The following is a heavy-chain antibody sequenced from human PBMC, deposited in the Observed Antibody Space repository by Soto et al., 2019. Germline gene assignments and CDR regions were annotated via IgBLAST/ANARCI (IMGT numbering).Heavy chain of an antibody. CDR3: TKVGDGNVLNF. Sequence: EVQLVESEGGLVEPGGSLRLSCAASGVTFRDAWMTWVRQAPGKGLEWVGRIKAKSDGGTAVYAAPVQGRFTISRDDSKNTVYLQMDSLKTEDTAVYYCTKVGDGNVLNFWGQGTLVTVSS. V-gene: IGHV3-15*01. CDR2: IKAKSDGGTA. D-gene: IGHD1-1*01. J-gene: IGHJ4*02. CDR1: GVTFRDAW.